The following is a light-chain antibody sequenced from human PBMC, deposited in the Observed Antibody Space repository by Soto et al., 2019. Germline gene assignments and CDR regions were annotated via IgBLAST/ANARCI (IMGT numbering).Light chain of an antibody. V-gene: IGLV2-8*01. CDR1: SSDVGGYNY. CDR3: SSYVGSNNFYV. Sequence: QSALTQPPSASGSPGQSVAISCTGTSSDVGGYNYVSWYQQHPGNAPKLMIYEVSKRPSGVPDRFSGSKSGNTASLTVSSLQAEYEADYYCSSYVGSNNFYVFGTGTKVTVL. J-gene: IGLJ1*01. CDR2: EVS.